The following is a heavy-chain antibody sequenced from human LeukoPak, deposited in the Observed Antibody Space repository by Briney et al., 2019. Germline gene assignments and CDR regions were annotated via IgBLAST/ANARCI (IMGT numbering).Heavy chain of an antibody. J-gene: IGHJ4*02. D-gene: IGHD3-10*01. CDR3: AKDRVLWFGSDY. CDR1: GFTFSSYG. Sequence: PGGSLRLSCAASGFTFSSYGMSWVRQAPGKGLEWVSAISGSGGSTYYADSVKGRFTISRDNSKNTLYLQMNSLRAEDTAVYYCAKDRVLWFGSDYWGQGTLVTVSS. V-gene: IGHV3-23*01. CDR2: ISGSGGST.